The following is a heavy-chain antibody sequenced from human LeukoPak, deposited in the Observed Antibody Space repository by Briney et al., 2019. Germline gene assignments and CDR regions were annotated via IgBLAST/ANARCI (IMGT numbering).Heavy chain of an antibody. CDR1: GFSFRRYL. CDR2: MNSDGSST. CDR3: ARGSDWNHDVSFT. J-gene: IGHJ5*02. Sequence: GGAPRLSCAAPGFSFRRYLMHWVRQAPGKGGVWVSRMNSDGSSTNYADSVKGRFTISRDNAKNSLSLQMNSLRAEDTAVYYCARGSDWNHDVSFTWGQGTLVTVSS. V-gene: IGHV3-74*01. D-gene: IGHD1-1*01.